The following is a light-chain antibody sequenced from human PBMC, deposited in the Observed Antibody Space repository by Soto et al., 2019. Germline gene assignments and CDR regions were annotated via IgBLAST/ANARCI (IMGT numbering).Light chain of an antibody. CDR1: NLQTKN. CDR3: QVWDTNSGAV. CDR2: DDK. Sequence: SYVLTQPPSVSVAPGQTAIITCGGDNLQTKNVHWYQQRPGQAPVLVIYDDKKRPSGIPERFSGSSSGNLATLTLIRVESRDEADYYCQVWDTNSGAVFGGGTQLTVL. V-gene: IGLV3-21*02. J-gene: IGLJ2*01.